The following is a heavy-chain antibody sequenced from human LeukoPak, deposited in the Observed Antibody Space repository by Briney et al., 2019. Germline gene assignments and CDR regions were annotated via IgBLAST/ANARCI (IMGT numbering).Heavy chain of an antibody. V-gene: IGHV1-69*13. CDR2: IIPIFGTA. CDR1: GYTFTSYG. Sequence: GASVKVSCKASGYTFTSYGISWVRQAPGRGLEWMGGIIPIFGTANCAQKFQGRVTITADESTSTAYMELSSLRSEDTAVYYCARVSTEMATSARGYFDYWGQGTLVTVSS. D-gene: IGHD5-24*01. CDR3: ARVSTEMATSARGYFDY. J-gene: IGHJ4*02.